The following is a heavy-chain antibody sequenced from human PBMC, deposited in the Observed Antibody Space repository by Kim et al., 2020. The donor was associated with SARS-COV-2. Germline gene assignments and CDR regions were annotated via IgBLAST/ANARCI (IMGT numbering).Heavy chain of an antibody. CDR3: ARVTSGPNVGRDSFVA. CDR2: ISGGGTT. CDR1: GFTFSGFA. Sequence: GGSLRLSCAGSGFTFSGFAMSWFRQAPGKGLEWVSGISGGGTTYYADSVKGRFTVSRDNSRNTLSLQMNILRVEDTALYYCARVTSGPNVGRDSFVAWG. V-gene: IGHV3-23*01. J-gene: IGHJ3*01. D-gene: IGHD4-4*01.